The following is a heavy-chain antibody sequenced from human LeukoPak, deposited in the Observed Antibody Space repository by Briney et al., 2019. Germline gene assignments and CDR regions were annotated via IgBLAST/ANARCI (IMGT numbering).Heavy chain of an antibody. CDR1: GYTFTGYY. CDR3: ARGDHYDVLTGFQTPSHLSDY. Sequence: ASVKVSCKASGYTFTGYYMHWVRQAPGQGLEWMGWINPNSGGTNYAQKFQGRVTMTRDTSISTAYMELSRLTSDDTAVYYCARGDHYDVLTGFQTPSHLSDYWGQGTLVTVSS. CDR2: INPNSGGT. J-gene: IGHJ4*02. V-gene: IGHV1-2*02. D-gene: IGHD3-9*01.